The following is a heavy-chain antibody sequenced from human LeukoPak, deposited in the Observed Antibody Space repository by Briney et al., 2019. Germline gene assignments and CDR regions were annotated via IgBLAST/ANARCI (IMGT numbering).Heavy chain of an antibody. D-gene: IGHD2-2*01. CDR1: GFTFSSYA. V-gene: IGHV3-23*01. J-gene: IGHJ4*02. CDR2: ISGSGGST. CDR3: AKNYGQGQYQLLKSPIDY. Sequence: GGSLRLSCAASGFTFSSYAMSWVRQAPGKGLEWVSAISGSGGSTYYADSVKGRFTISRDNSKNTLYLQMNSLRAEDTAVYYCAKNYGQGQYQLLKSPIDYWGQGTLVTVSS.